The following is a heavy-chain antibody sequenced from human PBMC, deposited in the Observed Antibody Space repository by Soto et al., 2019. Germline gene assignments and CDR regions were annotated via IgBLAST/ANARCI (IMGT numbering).Heavy chain of an antibody. J-gene: IGHJ4*02. CDR3: ARSARQMFMVGATDYYFDY. V-gene: IGHV6-1*01. CDR2: IYYRSKWYD. CDR1: GVRVSSNSAA. Sequence: PSQTLSLTCVISGVRVSSNSAAWNLIRQSPSGFLEWLGRIYYRSKWYDEYAVSVKSRIIINPDTSKNHFCLQLNSVSPEYMAVYYCARSARQMFMVGATDYYFDYWGQGTLVTGSS. D-gene: IGHD1-26*01.